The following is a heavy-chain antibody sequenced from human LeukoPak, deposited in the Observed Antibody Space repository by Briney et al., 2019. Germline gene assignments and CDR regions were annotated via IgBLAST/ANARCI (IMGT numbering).Heavy chain of an antibody. CDR3: ARDYGAARLLRPPDY. J-gene: IGHJ4*02. CDR2: ISSSSSYI. V-gene: IGHV3-21*01. Sequence: NPGGSLRLSCAASGFTFSSYSMNWVRQAPGKGLEWVSSISSSSSYIYYADSVKGRFTISRDNAKNSLYLQMNSLRAEDTAVYYCARDYGAARLLRPPDYWGQGTLVTVSS. D-gene: IGHD6-6*01. CDR1: GFTFSSYS.